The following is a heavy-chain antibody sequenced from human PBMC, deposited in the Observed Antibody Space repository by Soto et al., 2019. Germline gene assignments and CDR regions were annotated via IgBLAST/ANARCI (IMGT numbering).Heavy chain of an antibody. Sequence: SETLSLTCAVYGGSFSGYYWSWIRQPPGKGLEWIGEINHSGSTNYNPSLKSRVTISVDTSKNQFSLKLSSVTAADTAVYYCARGQNVWGKGTTVTVSS. J-gene: IGHJ6*04. CDR3: ARGQNV. CDR2: INHSGST. V-gene: IGHV4-34*01. CDR1: GGSFSGYY.